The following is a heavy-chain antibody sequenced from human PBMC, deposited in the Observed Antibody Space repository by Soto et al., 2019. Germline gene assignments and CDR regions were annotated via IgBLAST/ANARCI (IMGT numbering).Heavy chain of an antibody. CDR3: ARYTCSGYCPTNYYYGMDV. CDR1: GFTFSSYW. V-gene: IGHV3-7*01. J-gene: IGHJ6*02. D-gene: IGHD5-12*01. Sequence: GGSLRLSCAASGFTFSSYWMSWVRQAPGKGLEWVANIKQDGSEKYYVDSVKGRFTISRDNAKNSLYLQMNSLRAEDTAVYYCARYTCSGYCPTNYYYGMDVWGQGTTVTVSS. CDR2: IKQDGSEK.